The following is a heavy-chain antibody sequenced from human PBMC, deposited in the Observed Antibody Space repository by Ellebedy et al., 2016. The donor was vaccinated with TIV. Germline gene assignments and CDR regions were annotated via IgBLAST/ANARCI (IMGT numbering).Heavy chain of an antibody. V-gene: IGHV1-69*13. J-gene: IGHJ4*02. Sequence: SVKVSCXASGGTFSSYAISWVRQAPGQGLEWMGGIIPIFGTANYAQKFQGRVTITADESTSTAYVELSSLRSEDTAVYYCARDRAVRGVNVAAYWGQGTLVTVSS. CDR3: ARDRAVRGVNVAAY. D-gene: IGHD3-10*01. CDR2: IIPIFGTA. CDR1: GGTFSSYA.